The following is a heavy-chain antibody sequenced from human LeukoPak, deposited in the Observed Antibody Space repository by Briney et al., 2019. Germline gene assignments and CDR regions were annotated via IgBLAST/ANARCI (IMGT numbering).Heavy chain of an antibody. V-gene: IGHV3-30*03. D-gene: IGHD2-8*01. J-gene: IGHJ5*02. Sequence: GSLRLSCAASGFTFSTYGMNWVRQAPGKGLEWVAIISYDESNTYYADSVKGRFTISRDNSKNTLYLQMNSLRAEDTAVYYCARDNGEWRLNWFDHWGRGTLVTVSS. CDR2: ISYDESNT. CDR1: GFTFSTYG. CDR3: ARDNGEWRLNWFDH.